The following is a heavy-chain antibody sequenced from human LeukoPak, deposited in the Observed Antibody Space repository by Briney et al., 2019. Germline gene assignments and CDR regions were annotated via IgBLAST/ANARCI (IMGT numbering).Heavy chain of an antibody. D-gene: IGHD1-1*01. CDR3: TRDRGAYNLYDY. V-gene: IGHV3-49*04. J-gene: IGHJ4*02. CDR1: GFTFNRFG. CDR2: IRSKAYGETA. Sequence: PGRSLRLSCATSGFTFNRFGMHWVRQAPGKGLEWVGFIRSKAYGETADYAASVKGRFTISRDDSKAIAYLQMNSLKTEDTAVYHCTRDRGAYNLYDYWGQGTLVTVSS.